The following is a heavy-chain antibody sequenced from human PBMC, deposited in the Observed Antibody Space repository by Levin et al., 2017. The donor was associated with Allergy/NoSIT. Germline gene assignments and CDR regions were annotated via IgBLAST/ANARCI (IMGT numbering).Heavy chain of an antibody. CDR2: TRNKANSYTT. V-gene: IGHV3-72*01. D-gene: IGHD1-26*01. CDR1: GFTFSDHY. J-gene: IGHJ4*02. CDR3: TRDQGAISGSYFDY. Sequence: GGSLRLSCVGSGFTFSDHYIDWVRQAPGKGLEWVGRTRNKANSYTTEYAASVKGRFTISRDDSKNSLYLQMNSLKTEDTAMYYCTRDQGAISGSYFDYWGQGTLVTVSS.